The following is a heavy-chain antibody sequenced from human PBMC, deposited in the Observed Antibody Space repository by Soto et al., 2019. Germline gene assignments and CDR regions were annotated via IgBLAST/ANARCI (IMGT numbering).Heavy chain of an antibody. J-gene: IGHJ4*02. CDR3: ARLQLVQKVIDY. CDR1: GDSISTYY. V-gene: IGHV4-59*01. CDR2: IFYSGGT. Sequence: KPSETLSLTYTVSGDSISTYYWSWIRKPPGTGLQWIWYIFYSGGTAYNPSLKSRVTISLDMSKKQISLKLSSVTTADTATYFCARLQLVQKVIDYWGQGTLVTVS. D-gene: IGHD1-1*01.